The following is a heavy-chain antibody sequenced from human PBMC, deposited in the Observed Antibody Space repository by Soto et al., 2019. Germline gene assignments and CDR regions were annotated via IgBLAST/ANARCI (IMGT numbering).Heavy chain of an antibody. D-gene: IGHD2-2*01. CDR3: ARGIFTNTY. CDR2: IYYSGST. J-gene: IGHJ4*02. CDR1: GGSISSGGYY. Sequence: SETLSLTCTVSGGSISSGGYYWSWIRQHPGKGLEWIGYIYYSGSTYYNPSLKSRVTMXXXTXXXXXSLXLXXVTAADTAVYYCARGIFTNTYWGQGTLVTVSS. V-gene: IGHV4-31*03.